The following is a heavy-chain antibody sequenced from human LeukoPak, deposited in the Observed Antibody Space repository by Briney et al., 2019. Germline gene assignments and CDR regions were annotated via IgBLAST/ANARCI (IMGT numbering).Heavy chain of an antibody. CDR1: GFTFSSYS. CDR2: ISSSSSTI. J-gene: IGHJ4*02. Sequence: GGSLRLSCAASGFTFSSYSMNWVRQARGKGLEWVSYISSSSSTIYYADSVKGRFTISRDNAKNSLYLQMNSLRAEDTAVYYCARSITMIVVGIFDYWGQGTLVTVSS. CDR3: ARSITMIVVGIFDY. D-gene: IGHD3-22*01. V-gene: IGHV3-48*04.